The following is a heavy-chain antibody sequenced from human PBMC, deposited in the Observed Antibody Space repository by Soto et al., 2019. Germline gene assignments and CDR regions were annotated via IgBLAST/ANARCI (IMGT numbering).Heavy chain of an antibody. Sequence: GGSLRLSCAASGFTFRNYGMNWVRQAPGKGLEWVSYIGIGSSTKYYADSVKGRFTISRDNAENSLYLQMNSLRAEDTAVYYCARDQLYYNDISGRPLNAFDVWGQGTMVTVSS. V-gene: IGHV3-48*01. J-gene: IGHJ3*01. CDR1: GFTFRNYG. CDR2: IGIGSSTK. D-gene: IGHD3-22*01. CDR3: ARDQLYYNDISGRPLNAFDV.